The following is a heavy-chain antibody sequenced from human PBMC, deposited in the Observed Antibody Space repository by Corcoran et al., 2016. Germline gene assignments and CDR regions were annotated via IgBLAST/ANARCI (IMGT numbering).Heavy chain of an antibody. CDR2: ISAYNGNT. V-gene: IGHV1-18*01. J-gene: IGHJ3*02. D-gene: IGHD3-22*01. Sequence: QVQLVQSGAEVKKPGASVKVSCKASGYTFTSYGISWVRQAPGQGLEWMGWISAYNGNTNYAQKLQGRVTRTTDTSTSTAYMELRSLRSDDTAVYYGARGGITMIVVAHDAFDIWGQGTMVTVSS. CDR1: GYTFTSYG. CDR3: ARGGITMIVVAHDAFDI.